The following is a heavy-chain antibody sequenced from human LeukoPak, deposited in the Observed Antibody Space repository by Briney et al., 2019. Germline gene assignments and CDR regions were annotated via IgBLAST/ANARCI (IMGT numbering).Heavy chain of an antibody. CDR2: ISGSGGST. CDR3: AKRESGDCYIDY. Sequence: GGSLRLSCAASGFTFSSYAMSWVRQAPGKGLEWVSAISGSGGSTYYADSVKGRFTISRDNSKNTLYLQMNSLRAGDTAVYYCAKRESGDCYIDYWGQGTLVTVSS. CDR1: GFTFSSYA. D-gene: IGHD2-21*02. V-gene: IGHV3-23*01. J-gene: IGHJ4*02.